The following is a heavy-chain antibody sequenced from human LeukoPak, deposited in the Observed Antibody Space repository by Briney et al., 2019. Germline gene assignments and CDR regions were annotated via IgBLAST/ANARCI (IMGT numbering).Heavy chain of an antibody. J-gene: IGHJ5*02. Sequence: ASVKVSCKASGYTFTGYYMHWVRQAPGQGLEWMGWINPNSGGTNYAQKLQGRVTMTTDTSTSTAYMELRSLRSDDTAVYYCARYSDCTNGVCSKNWFDPWGQGTLVTVSS. CDR2: INPNSGGT. D-gene: IGHD2-8*01. CDR3: ARYSDCTNGVCSKNWFDP. CDR1: GYTFTGYY. V-gene: IGHV1-2*02.